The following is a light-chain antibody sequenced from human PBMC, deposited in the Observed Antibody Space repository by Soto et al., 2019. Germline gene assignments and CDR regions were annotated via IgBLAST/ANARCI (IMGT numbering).Light chain of an antibody. CDR3: SSYTSSSTLAV. Sequence: QSVLTQPPSTSGTPGQRVTISCSGSSSNIGSNHVYWYQQFPGMAPKLLMYRSDQRPTGVPDRFSGSKSGTSASLAISGLRAEDEADYYCSSYTSSSTLAVFGGGTKLTVL. J-gene: IGLJ2*01. CDR2: RSD. CDR1: SSNIGSNH. V-gene: IGLV1-47*01.